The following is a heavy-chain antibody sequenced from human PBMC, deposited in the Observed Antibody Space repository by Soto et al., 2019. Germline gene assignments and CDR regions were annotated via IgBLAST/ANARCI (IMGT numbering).Heavy chain of an antibody. CDR2: INAGNGNT. V-gene: IGHV1-3*01. CDR3: ARDCSGGSCYLAMDY. D-gene: IGHD2-15*01. CDR1: GYTFTMYA. J-gene: IGHJ4*02. Sequence: SVKVSCKASGYTFTMYAMHWVRQAPVQRLEWMGWINAGNGNTKYSQKFQGRVTITRDTSASTAYMELISLRSEDTAVYYCARDCSGGSCYLAMDYWGQGTLVTVSS.